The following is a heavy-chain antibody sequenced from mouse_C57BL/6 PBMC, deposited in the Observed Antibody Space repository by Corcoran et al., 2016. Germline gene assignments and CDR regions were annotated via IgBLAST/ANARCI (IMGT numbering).Heavy chain of an antibody. D-gene: IGHD1-1*01. J-gene: IGHJ2*01. V-gene: IGHV1-26*01. CDR2: INPNNGGT. CDR1: GYTFTDYY. CDR3: ARGTTVVPFDY. Sequence: EVQLQQSGPELVKPGASVKISCKASGYTFTDYYMNWVKQSHGKSLEWIGDINPNNGGTSYNQKFKGKDTLTVDKSSSTAYMEIRSLTSEDSAVYYCARGTTVVPFDYWGQGTTLTVSS.